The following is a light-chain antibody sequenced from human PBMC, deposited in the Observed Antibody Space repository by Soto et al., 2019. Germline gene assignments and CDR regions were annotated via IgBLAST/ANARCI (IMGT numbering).Light chain of an antibody. CDR1: QSISSW. CDR3: QQYNSYSWT. J-gene: IGKJ1*01. V-gene: IGKV1-5*03. CDR2: KAS. Sequence: DIQMTQSPSTLSASVGDRVTITCRASQSISSWLAWYQQKPGKAPKLLIYKASSLESGVPSRFSGSGSGTEFTLTISSLQPDDFATYYCQQYNSYSWTFGHGTKVDIK.